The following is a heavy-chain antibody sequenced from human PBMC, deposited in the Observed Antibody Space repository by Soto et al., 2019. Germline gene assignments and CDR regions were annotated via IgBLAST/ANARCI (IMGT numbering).Heavy chain of an antibody. J-gene: IGHJ5*02. CDR1: GFTFSNYG. CDR3: AKCPSDFNCFGIRFDP. Sequence: GGSLRLSCAASGFTFSNYGMHWVRQAPGKGLEWVSSISGNDGRTNHAASVKGRFTISRDNSKSTLYLQMNSLRAEDTAVYYCAKCPSDFNCFGIRFDPWGQGTLVTVSS. V-gene: IGHV3-23*01. D-gene: IGHD1-1*01. CDR2: ISGNDGRT.